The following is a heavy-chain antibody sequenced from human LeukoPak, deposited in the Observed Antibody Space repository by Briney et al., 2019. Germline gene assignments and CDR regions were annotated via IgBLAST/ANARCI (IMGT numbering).Heavy chain of an antibody. J-gene: IGHJ3*02. V-gene: IGHV1-3*01. CDR1: GYTFTGYA. CDR2: INAGNGNT. Sequence: GASVKVSCKASGYTFTGYAMHWVRQAPGQRLEWMGWINAGNGNTKYSQKFQGRVTITRDTSASTAYMELSSLRSEDTAVYYCARDNPYYDILTGYSGAFDIWGQGTMVTVSS. CDR3: ARDNPYYDILTGYSGAFDI. D-gene: IGHD3-9*01.